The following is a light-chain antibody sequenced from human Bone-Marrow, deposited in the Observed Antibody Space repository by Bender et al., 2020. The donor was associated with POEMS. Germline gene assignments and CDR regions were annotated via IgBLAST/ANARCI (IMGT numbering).Light chain of an antibody. CDR3: QAWDTSHYV. V-gene: IGLV3-1*01. J-gene: IGLJ1*01. Sequence: SYELTQPPSLSVSPGQTATISCSGRDLRDKYVAWYQQRPGQSPVLVIYQDRQRPSGIPERFSGSNSDNTATLTITGTQAVDEADYFCQAWDTSHYVFGTGTRVTVL. CDR2: QDR. CDR1: DLRDKY.